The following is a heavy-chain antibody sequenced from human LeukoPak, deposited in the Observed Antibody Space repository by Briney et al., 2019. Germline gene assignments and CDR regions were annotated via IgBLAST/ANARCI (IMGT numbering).Heavy chain of an antibody. CDR3: ARVVPDGYSDY. Sequence: SETLSLTCSVSGDSISYYYWSWIRQPPGKGPEWIGYIYSSGSTNYNPSLKSRVTMSVDTSKNQFSLKLSSVTAADTAVYYCARVVPDGYSDYWGQGTLVTVSS. V-gene: IGHV4-59*01. D-gene: IGHD5-12*01. CDR2: IYSSGST. CDR1: GDSISYYY. J-gene: IGHJ4*02.